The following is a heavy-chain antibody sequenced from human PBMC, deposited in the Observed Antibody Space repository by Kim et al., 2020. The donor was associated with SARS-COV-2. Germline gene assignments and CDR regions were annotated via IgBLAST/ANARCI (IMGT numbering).Heavy chain of an antibody. V-gene: IGHV5-10-1*01. J-gene: IGHJ5*02. D-gene: IGHD2-15*01. CDR2: IDPSDSYT. CDR1: GYSFTSYW. Sequence: GESLKISCKGSGYSFTSYWISWVRQMPGKGLEWMGRIDPSDSYTNYSPSFQGHVTISADKSISTAYLQWSSLKASDTAMYYCAREGVYCSGGSCYENWFDPWGQGTLVTVSS. CDR3: AREGVYCSGGSCYENWFDP.